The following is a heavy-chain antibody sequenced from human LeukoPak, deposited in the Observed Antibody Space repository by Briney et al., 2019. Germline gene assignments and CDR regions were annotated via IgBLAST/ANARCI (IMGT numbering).Heavy chain of an antibody. D-gene: IGHD2-21*01. CDR2: IYYSGST. J-gene: IGHJ3*02. CDR1: GCSISSSSYY. Sequence: WGTLSLTCTVSGCSISSSSYYWGWIRQPPGKGLEWIGGIYYSGSTYYNPSLERRVTISVNSSKNQFSLKLSYVTAADTAVYYCARGVVGTKTGGAFDIWGQETMVTVSS. V-gene: IGHV4-39*01. CDR3: ARGVVGTKTGGAFDI.